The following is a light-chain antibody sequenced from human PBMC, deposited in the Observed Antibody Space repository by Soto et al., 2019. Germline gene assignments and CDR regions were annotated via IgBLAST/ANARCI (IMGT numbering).Light chain of an antibody. J-gene: IGKJ4*02. Sequence: EIVLTQSPATLSLSPGERATLSCRASQSVGGYLDWYQQKPGQAPRLLIYHASNRASGIPARFSGSGSGTDFTLTIRSLEPEHLAANYCHQRSKWPPLTFGRGTKVEIK. CDR1: QSVGGY. CDR3: HQRSKWPPLT. CDR2: HAS. V-gene: IGKV3-11*01.